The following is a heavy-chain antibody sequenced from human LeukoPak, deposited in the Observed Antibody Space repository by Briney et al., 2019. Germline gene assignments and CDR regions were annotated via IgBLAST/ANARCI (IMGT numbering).Heavy chain of an antibody. Sequence: PGGSLRLSCAASGFIFRDYWMLWVRQAPGKGPIWVARIDRDGFPTIYADSVKGRFTVSRNNARNTLYLQMDDLSDYDSAVYYCAASRWSGALDFWGKGSLVTVSS. J-gene: IGHJ4*02. CDR2: IDRDGFPT. CDR3: AASRWSGALDF. V-gene: IGHV3-74*01. CDR1: GFIFRDYW. D-gene: IGHD3-3*01.